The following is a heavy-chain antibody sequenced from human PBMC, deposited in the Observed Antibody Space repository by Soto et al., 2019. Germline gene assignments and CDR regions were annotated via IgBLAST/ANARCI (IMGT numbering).Heavy chain of an antibody. J-gene: IGHJ4*02. CDR1: EFTFRNYW. CDR3: ARACDRRRCPYYFDY. CDR2: MRQDGIDK. Sequence: EVQLVESGGVLVQPGGSLRLSCAASEFTFRNYWMIWVRQAPGKGLEWVSNMRQDGIDKYHMDAVKGRFTISRDNAENSLYLPMNSLSAEDTAVYYCARACDRRRCPYYFDYWGRGTLVTVSS. D-gene: IGHD3-22*01. V-gene: IGHV3-7*01.